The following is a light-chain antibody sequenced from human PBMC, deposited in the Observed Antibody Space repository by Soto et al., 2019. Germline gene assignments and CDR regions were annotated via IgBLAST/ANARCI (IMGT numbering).Light chain of an antibody. Sequence: EIVLTQSPGTLSLSPGERATLSCRASQSVSSSSLAWYQQRPGQAPRLLIFTASSRATGTPDRFSGSGSGTDFTLTISRLEPEDFAVYYCQQYGSSPRYTFGQGTKLEIK. CDR2: TAS. V-gene: IGKV3-20*01. J-gene: IGKJ2*01. CDR3: QQYGSSPRYT. CDR1: QSVSSSS.